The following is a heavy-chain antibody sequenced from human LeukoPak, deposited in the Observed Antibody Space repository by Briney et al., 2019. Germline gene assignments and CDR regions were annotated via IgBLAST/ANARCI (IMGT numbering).Heavy chain of an antibody. J-gene: IGHJ4*02. V-gene: IGHV5-51*01. D-gene: IGHD3-10*01. CDR3: ARLFVWFGEFPTPDY. Sequence: GESLKISCKGSGYSFTSYWIGWVRQMPGKGLEWMGIIYPGDSDTRYSPSFQGQVTISADKSISTAYLQWSSLKASDTVMYYCARLFVWFGEFPTPDYWGQGTLLTVSS. CDR2: IYPGDSDT. CDR1: GYSFTSYW.